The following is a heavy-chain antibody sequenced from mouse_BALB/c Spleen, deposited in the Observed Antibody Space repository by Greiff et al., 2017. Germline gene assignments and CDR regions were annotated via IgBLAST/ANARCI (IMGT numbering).Heavy chain of an antibody. CDR3: NARITTARDY. CDR2: IDPENGDT. CDR1: GFNIKDYY. J-gene: IGHJ2*01. V-gene: IGHV14-4*02. D-gene: IGHD1-2*01. Sequence: EVKLQESGAELVRSGASVKLSCTASGFNIKDYYMHWVKQRPEQGLEWIGWIDPENGDTEYAPKFQGKATMTADTSSNTAYLQLSSLTSEDTAVYYCNARITTARDYWGQGTTLTVSS.